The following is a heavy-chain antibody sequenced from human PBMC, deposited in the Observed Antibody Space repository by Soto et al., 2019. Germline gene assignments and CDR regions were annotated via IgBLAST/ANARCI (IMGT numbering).Heavy chain of an antibody. CDR1: GFSLSTSGVG. D-gene: IGHD3-16*01. CDR2: IYWDDDK. V-gene: IGHV2-5*02. J-gene: IGHJ3*02. Sequence: QITLKESGPTLVKPTQTLTLTCTFSGFSLSTSGVGVGWIRQPPGKALEWLALIYWDDDKRYSPSLKSRLTTXKXNSKNQVVLTMTNMDPVDTATYYCAHRGWGPDAFDIWGQGTMVTVSS. CDR3: AHRGWGPDAFDI.